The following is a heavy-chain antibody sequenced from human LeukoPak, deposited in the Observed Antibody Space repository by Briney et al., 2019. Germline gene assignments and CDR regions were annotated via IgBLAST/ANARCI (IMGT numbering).Heavy chain of an antibody. Sequence: GGSLRLSCVASGFTFSIYAMSWVRQAPGKRLEWVSTVISSGGSTYYADSAKGRFTISRDNSKSTLYLQMNSLRAEDTAVYYCAKVYGDYSHPFAIWGQGTMVTVSS. CDR1: GFTFSIYA. CDR2: VISSGGST. D-gene: IGHD4-17*01. CDR3: AKVYGDYSHPFAI. J-gene: IGHJ3*02. V-gene: IGHV3-23*01.